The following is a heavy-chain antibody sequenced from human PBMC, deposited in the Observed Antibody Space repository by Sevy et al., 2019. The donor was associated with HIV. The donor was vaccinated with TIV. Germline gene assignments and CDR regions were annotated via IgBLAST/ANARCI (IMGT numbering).Heavy chain of an antibody. Sequence: GGSLRLSCAASGFPFSSYAMSWVRQAPGKGLEWVSTISGSGGSAYYADSVKGRFTISRDNSKNTLFLQMHSLRAEDTAVYYCAKGLRGTTTNNWFDPWGQGTLVNVSS. J-gene: IGHJ5*02. D-gene: IGHD4-17*01. CDR3: AKGLRGTTTNNWFDP. V-gene: IGHV3-23*01. CDR2: ISGSGGSA. CDR1: GFPFSSYA.